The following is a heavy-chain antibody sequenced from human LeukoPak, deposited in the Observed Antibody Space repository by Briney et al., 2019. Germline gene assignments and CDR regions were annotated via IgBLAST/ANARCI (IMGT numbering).Heavy chain of an antibody. CDR2: IYYSGST. V-gene: IGHV4-59*01. D-gene: IGHD3-9*01. CDR1: GGSISSYY. CDR3: ANEPTGYFDY. J-gene: IGHJ4*02. Sequence: PSETLSLSCTVSGGSISSYYWSWIGQPPGKGLEWIGYIYYSGSTNYNPSLKSRVTISVDTSKNQFSLKLSSVTAADTAVYYCANEPTGYFDYWGQGTLVTVSS.